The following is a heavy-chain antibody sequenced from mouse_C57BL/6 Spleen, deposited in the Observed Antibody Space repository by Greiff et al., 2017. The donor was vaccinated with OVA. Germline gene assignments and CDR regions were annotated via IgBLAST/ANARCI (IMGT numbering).Heavy chain of an antibody. D-gene: IGHD3-2*02. CDR2: IYPGDGDT. CDR1: GYAFSSYW. Sequence: QVQLQQSGAELVKPGASVKISCKASGYAFSSYWMNWVKQRPGKGLEWIGQIYPGDGDTNYNGKFKGKATLTADKSSSTAYMQLSSLTSEDSAVYFCARSAQATWADYWGQGTTLTVSS. J-gene: IGHJ2*01. V-gene: IGHV1-80*01. CDR3: ARSAQATWADY.